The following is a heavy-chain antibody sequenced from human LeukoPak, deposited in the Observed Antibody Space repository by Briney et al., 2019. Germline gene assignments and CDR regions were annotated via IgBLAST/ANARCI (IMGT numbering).Heavy chain of an antibody. D-gene: IGHD3-16*02. CDR1: GFTFSNAY. CDR2: ISYDGSNK. Sequence: GGSLRLSCAASGFTFSNAYMSWVRQAPGKGLEWVAVISYDGSNKYYADSVKGRFTISRDNSKNTLYLQMNSLRAEDTAVYYCAKDSDDYVWGSYRVPGYWGQGTLVTVSS. CDR3: AKDSDDYVWGSYRVPGY. J-gene: IGHJ4*02. V-gene: IGHV3-30*18.